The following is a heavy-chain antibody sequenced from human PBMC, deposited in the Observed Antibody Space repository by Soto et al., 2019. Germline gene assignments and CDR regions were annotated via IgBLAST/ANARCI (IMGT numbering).Heavy chain of an antibody. D-gene: IGHD2-15*01. CDR1: GFTFSSYW. Sequence: GGSLRLSCAASGFTFSSYWMHWVRQAPGKGLVWVSRINSDGSSTSYADSVKGRFTISRDNAKNTLYLQMNSLRSEDTAVYYCVRTSLVVAAATREDYWGQGTLVTISS. V-gene: IGHV3-74*01. CDR2: INSDGSST. CDR3: VRTSLVVAAATREDY. J-gene: IGHJ4*02.